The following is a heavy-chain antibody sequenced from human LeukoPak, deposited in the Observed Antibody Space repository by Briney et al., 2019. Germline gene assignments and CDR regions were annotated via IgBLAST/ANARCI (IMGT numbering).Heavy chain of an antibody. CDR1: GGTFSSYA. D-gene: IGHD1-1*01. CDR3: ARQQLEWATIRNVGYYQYYYMDV. Sequence: ASVKVSCKASGGTFSSYAISWVRQAPGQGLEWMGGIIPIFGTANYAQKFQGRVTITTDESTSTAYMELSSLRSEDTAVYYCARQQLEWATIRNVGYYQYYYMDVWGKGTTVTVSS. CDR2: IIPIFGTA. V-gene: IGHV1-69*05. J-gene: IGHJ6*03.